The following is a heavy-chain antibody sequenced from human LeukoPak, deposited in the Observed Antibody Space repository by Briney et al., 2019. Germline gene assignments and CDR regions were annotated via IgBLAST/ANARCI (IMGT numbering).Heavy chain of an antibody. CDR3: AKGTGDTGYYFDY. Sequence: GGSLRFSCAASGFTFSDYAMNWVRQAPGKGLEWVSGIRVGGELYYADSVKGRFTISRDNSENTLYLQMSGLRAEDTAVYHCAKGTGDTGYYFDYWGQGTLVTVSS. J-gene: IGHJ4*02. CDR1: GFTFSDYA. D-gene: IGHD7-27*01. CDR2: IRVGGEL. V-gene: IGHV3-23*01.